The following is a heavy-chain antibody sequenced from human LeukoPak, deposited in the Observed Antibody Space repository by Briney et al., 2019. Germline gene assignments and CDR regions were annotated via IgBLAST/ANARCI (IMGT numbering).Heavy chain of an antibody. CDR1: GGTFSSYA. CDR3: ARSLGGSYYGVIDY. D-gene: IGHD1-26*01. V-gene: IGHV1-69*05. CDR2: IIPIFGTA. Sequence: ASVKVSCKASGGTFSSYAISWVRQAPGQGLEWMGGIIPIFGTANYAQKFQGRVTMTRNTSISTAYMELSSLRSEDTAVYYCARSLGGSYYGVIDYWGQGTLVTVSS. J-gene: IGHJ4*02.